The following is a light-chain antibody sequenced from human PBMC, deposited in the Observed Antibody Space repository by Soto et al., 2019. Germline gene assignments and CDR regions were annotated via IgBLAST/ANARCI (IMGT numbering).Light chain of an antibody. J-gene: IGLJ2*01. V-gene: IGLV2-14*01. CDR2: EVS. CDR1: STDVGGYNY. Sequence: QSALTQPASVSGSLGQSITISCTGTSTDVGGYNYVSWYQQHPGKVPKLMIYEVSNRPSGVSDRFSGSKFGNTASLTISGLQAEDEADYYCSSYTSSSYLVFGGGTKLTVL. CDR3: SSYTSSSYLV.